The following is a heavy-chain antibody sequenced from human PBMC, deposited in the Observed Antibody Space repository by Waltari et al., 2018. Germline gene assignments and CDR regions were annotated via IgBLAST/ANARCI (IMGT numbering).Heavy chain of an antibody. CDR1: DYSISSGYY. D-gene: IGHD1-26*01. J-gene: IGHJ4*02. V-gene: IGHV4-38-2*01. CDR3: ARTKYSGSSYYFDY. Sequence: QVQLQESGPGLVKPSETLSLPCAVSDYSISSGYYWGWIRQPPGKGLEWIGSIYQSGSAYYNPSLKRRVSISVDTSKNQFSLKLNSVTAADTAVYYCARTKYSGSSYYFDYWGRGTLVTVSS. CDR2: IYQSGSA.